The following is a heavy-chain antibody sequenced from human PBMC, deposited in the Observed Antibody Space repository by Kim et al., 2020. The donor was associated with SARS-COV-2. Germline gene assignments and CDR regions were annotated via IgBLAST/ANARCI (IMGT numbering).Heavy chain of an antibody. CDR3: AREQWPDY. J-gene: IGHJ4*02. D-gene: IGHD6-19*01. V-gene: IGHV3-48*03. Sequence: GSTIYYADSVTGRFTISRDNAKNSLYLQMNSLRAEDTAVYYCAREQWPDYWGQGTLVTVSS. CDR2: GSTI.